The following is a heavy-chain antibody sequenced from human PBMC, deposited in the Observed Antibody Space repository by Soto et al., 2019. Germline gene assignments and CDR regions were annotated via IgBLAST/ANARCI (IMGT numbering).Heavy chain of an antibody. D-gene: IGHD6-19*01. CDR3: AKARDQQWVRLPFDY. Sequence: EVQLLESGGGLVQPGGSVRLSCVGSGFFFSSYAMLWVRRAPGKGVVWVSSFSATSENTYYADSVRGRFTISRDNSKNTLFLQMNSLTAEDTAMYYCAKARDQQWVRLPFDYWGQGILVIVSS. CDR1: GFFFSSYA. CDR2: FSATSENT. J-gene: IGHJ4*02. V-gene: IGHV3-23*01.